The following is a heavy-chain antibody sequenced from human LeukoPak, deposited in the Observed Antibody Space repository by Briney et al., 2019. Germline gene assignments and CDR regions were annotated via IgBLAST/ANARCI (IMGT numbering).Heavy chain of an antibody. J-gene: IGHJ6*02. CDR2: IRYDGSNK. CDR3: ARAPDTAMVPHYYYYYGMDV. V-gene: IGHV3-30*02. D-gene: IGHD5-18*01. Sequence: GGSLRLSCAASGFTFSSYGMHWVRQAPGKGLEWVVFIRYDGSNKYYADSVKGRFTISRDNAKNTLYLQMNSLRAEDTAVYYCARAPDTAMVPHYYYYYGMDVWGQGTTVTVSS. CDR1: GFTFSSYG.